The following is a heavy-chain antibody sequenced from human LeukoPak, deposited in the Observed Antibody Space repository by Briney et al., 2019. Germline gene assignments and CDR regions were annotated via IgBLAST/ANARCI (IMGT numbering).Heavy chain of an antibody. V-gene: IGHV3-48*01. CDR2: ISSSSSTI. CDR3: AAGGWSETFDY. CDR1: GFTFSSYN. J-gene: IGHJ4*02. D-gene: IGHD6-19*01. Sequence: GGSLRLSCAASGFTFSSYNMNWVRQAPGKGLEWVSDISSSSSTIYYADSVKGRFTISRDNDKNSLYLQMNSLRAEDTAVYYCAAGGWSETFDYWGQGTLVTVSS.